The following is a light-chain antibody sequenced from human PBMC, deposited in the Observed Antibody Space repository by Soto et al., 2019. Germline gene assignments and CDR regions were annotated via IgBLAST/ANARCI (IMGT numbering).Light chain of an antibody. Sequence: EIVMTQSPATLSVSPGERATLSCRASQSVSSNLAWYQQKPGQAPRLLIYGASTRATGITARFSGSGSGTEFTLTISSLQSEDFAVYYCHQYNNWPYTFGQGTKLEIK. CDR1: QSVSSN. V-gene: IGKV3-15*01. J-gene: IGKJ2*01. CDR3: HQYNNWPYT. CDR2: GAS.